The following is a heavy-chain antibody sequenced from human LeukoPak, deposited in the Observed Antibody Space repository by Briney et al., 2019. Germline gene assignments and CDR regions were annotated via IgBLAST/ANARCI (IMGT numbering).Heavy chain of an antibody. CDR3: ATMGTTDAFDI. J-gene: IGHJ3*02. D-gene: IGHD2-2*01. CDR2: IYHSGST. Sequence: SETLSLTCAVYGGSFSGYYWSWIRQPPGKGLEWIGYIYHSGSTYYNPSLKSRVTISVDTSKNQFSLKLSSVTAADTAVYYCATMGTTDAFDIWGQGTMVTVSS. V-gene: IGHV4-34*01. CDR1: GGSFSGYY.